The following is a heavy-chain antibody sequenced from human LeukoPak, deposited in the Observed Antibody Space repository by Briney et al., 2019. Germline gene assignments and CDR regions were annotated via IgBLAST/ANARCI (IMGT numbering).Heavy chain of an antibody. CDR3: AKDRNTMIVVDPYDAFDI. J-gene: IGHJ3*02. CDR1: GFTFSSYA. V-gene: IGHV3-23*01. Sequence: PGGSLRLSCAASGFTFSSYAMSWVRQAPGKGLEWVSAISGSGGSTYYADSVKGRITISRDNSKNTLYLQMNSLRAEDAAVYYCAKDRNTMIVVDPYDAFDIWGQGTMVTVSS. D-gene: IGHD3-22*01. CDR2: ISGSGGST.